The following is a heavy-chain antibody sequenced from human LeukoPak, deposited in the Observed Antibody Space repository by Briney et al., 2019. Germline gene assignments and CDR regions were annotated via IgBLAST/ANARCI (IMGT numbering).Heavy chain of an antibody. CDR3: ASDCSRTSCYGSDY. V-gene: IGHV4-39*01. J-gene: IGHJ4*02. CDR2: IYNIGNT. CDR1: GGSISSSSYY. D-gene: IGHD2-2*01. Sequence: SDTLSLTCTVSGGSISSSSYYWGWIRQPPGKGLEWIGSIYNIGNTYYNPSLKSRVTISVDTSKNQFSLKLSSVTAADTAVYYCASDCSRTSCYGSDYWGQGTLVTVSS.